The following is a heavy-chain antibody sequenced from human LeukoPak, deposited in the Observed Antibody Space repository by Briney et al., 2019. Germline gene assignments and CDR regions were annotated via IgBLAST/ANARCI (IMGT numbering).Heavy chain of an antibody. Sequence: SETLSLTCTVSGGSISSYYWSWIRQPPGKGLEWIGYIYYSGSTNYNPSLKSRVTISVDTSKNQFSLKLSSVTAADTAVYYCARHVYNWNEAGAFDIWGQGTMVTASS. CDR2: IYYSGST. J-gene: IGHJ3*02. D-gene: IGHD1-1*01. V-gene: IGHV4-59*08. CDR3: ARHVYNWNEAGAFDI. CDR1: GGSISSYY.